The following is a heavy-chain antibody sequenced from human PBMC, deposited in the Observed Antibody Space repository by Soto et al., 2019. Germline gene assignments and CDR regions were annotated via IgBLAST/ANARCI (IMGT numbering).Heavy chain of an antibody. CDR1: GGTFSSYT. D-gene: IGHD3-10*01. V-gene: IGHV1-69*08. CDR2: IIPILGIA. Sequence: QVQLVQSGAEVKKPGSSVKVSCKASGGTFSSYTISWVRQAPGQGLEWMGRIIPILGIANYAQKFQGRVTITADKSTSTAYMELSSLRSEDTAVYYCARDDYYGSGSYYGFDYWGQGTLVTVS. J-gene: IGHJ4*02. CDR3: ARDDYYGSGSYYGFDY.